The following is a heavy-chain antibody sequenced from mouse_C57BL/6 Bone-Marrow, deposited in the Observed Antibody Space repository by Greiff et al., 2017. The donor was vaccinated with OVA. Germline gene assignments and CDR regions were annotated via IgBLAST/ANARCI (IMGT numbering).Heavy chain of an antibody. CDR2: IYPRSGNT. D-gene: IGHD1-2*01. J-gene: IGHJ3*01. V-gene: IGHV1-81*01. Sequence: QVQLKESGAELARPGASVKLSCKASGYTFTSYGISWVKQRTGQGLEWIGEIYPRSGNTYYNEKFKGKATLTADKSSSTAYMELRSLTSEDSAVYFCARRLRQFAYWGQGTLVTVSA. CDR3: ARRLRQFAY. CDR1: GYTFTSYG.